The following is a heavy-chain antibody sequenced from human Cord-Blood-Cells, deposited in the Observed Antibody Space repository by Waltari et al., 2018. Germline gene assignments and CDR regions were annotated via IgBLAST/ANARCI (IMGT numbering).Heavy chain of an antibody. V-gene: IGHV4-34*01. CDR2: INHSGST. J-gene: IGHJ3*02. Sequence: QVQLQQGGAGLLKPSETLSLTCAVHGGSFSGYYCCWIRQPPGKGLEWIGEINHSGSTNYNPSLKSRVTISVDTSKNQFSLKLSSVTAADTAVYYCARGRRSLTGDIGAFDIWGQGTMVTVSS. D-gene: IGHD7-27*01. CDR3: ARGRRSLTGDIGAFDI. CDR1: GGSFSGYY.